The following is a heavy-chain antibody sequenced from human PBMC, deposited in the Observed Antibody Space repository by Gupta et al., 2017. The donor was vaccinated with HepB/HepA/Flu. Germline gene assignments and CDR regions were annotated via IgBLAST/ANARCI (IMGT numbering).Heavy chain of an antibody. J-gene: IGHJ6*03. CDR3: ARDRREYSSSLWLGGYYYCYMDV. V-gene: IGHV1-69*06. CDR1: GGTFSSYA. Sequence: QVQLVQSGAEVKKPGSSVKVSCKASGGTFSSYASSWVRQAPGQGLEWMGGIIPIFGTANYAQKFQGRVTITADKSTSTAYMELSSLRSEDTAVYYCARDRREYSSSLWLGGYYYCYMDVWGKGTTVTVSS. D-gene: IGHD6-6*01. CDR2: IIPIFGTA.